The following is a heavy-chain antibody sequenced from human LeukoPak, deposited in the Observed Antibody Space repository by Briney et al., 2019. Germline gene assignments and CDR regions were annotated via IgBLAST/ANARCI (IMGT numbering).Heavy chain of an antibody. CDR2: IIPIFGTA. CDR1: GGTFSSYA. J-gene: IGHJ6*03. CDR3: ARGHAGGYYYYMDV. Sequence: ASVKVSCKASGGTFSSYAISWVRQAPGQGLEWMGGIIPIFGTANYAQKFQGRVTITTDESTSTAYMELSSLRSEDTAVCYCARGHAGGYYYYMDVWGKGTTVTVSS. D-gene: IGHD3-16*01. V-gene: IGHV1-69*05.